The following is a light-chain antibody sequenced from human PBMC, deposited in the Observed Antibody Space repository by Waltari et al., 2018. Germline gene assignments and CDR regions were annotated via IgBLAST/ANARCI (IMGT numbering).Light chain of an antibody. CDR3: LQHNSYPYR. J-gene: IGKJ2*03. CDR1: QGISSY. Sequence: DIQMTQSPSSLSASVGDTVTITCRASQGISSYLNLFQQKPGKAPKLLIYAATTLQSGVPSSFSGSGSGTEFTLTISSLQPEDFAAYYCLQHNSYPYRFGQGTKVEIK. V-gene: IGKV1-17*01. CDR2: AAT.